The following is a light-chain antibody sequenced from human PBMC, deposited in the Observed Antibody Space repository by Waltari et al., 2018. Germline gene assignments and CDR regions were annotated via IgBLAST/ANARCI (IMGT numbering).Light chain of an antibody. CDR1: QSIRND. J-gene: IGKJ3*01. CDR2: GAS. CDR3: LQHNTYPFT. V-gene: IGKV1-17*01. Sequence: DIQMTQSPSSLSASIGDRVTITCRASQSIRNDLGWFQQKPGKAPRRLIYGASTLQDGVPSRFSGSGSGTDFTLTIVSLQPEDFATYFCLQHNTYPFTFGPGTKVDV.